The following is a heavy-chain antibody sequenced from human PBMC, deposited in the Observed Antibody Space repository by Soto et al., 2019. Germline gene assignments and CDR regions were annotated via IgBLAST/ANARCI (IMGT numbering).Heavy chain of an antibody. CDR1: GYTFTSYY. J-gene: IGHJ4*02. CDR3: ARDWGGDYPLYYFDY. CDR2: INPSGTTT. D-gene: IGHD4-17*01. Sequence: GASVKVSCKASGYTFTSYYMHWVRQAPGQGLEWMGLINPSGTTTSYAQKFQGRVTMTRDTSTRTVYMELSSLRSEDTAVYYCARDWGGDYPLYYFDYWGQGTLVTVSS. V-gene: IGHV1-46*01.